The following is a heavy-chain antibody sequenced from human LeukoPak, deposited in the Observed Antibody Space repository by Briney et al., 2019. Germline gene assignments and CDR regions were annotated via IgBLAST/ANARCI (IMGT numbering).Heavy chain of an antibody. Sequence: ASVTVSFTVSGYTLTELSMHWVRQAPGKGLEWMGGFDPEDGETIYAQKFQGRVTMTEDTSTDTAYMELSSLRSEDTAVYYCATKYTFGGVITQGAFDIWGQGTMVTVSS. V-gene: IGHV1-24*01. J-gene: IGHJ3*02. D-gene: IGHD3-16*02. CDR2: FDPEDGET. CDR3: ATKYTFGGVITQGAFDI. CDR1: GYTLTELS.